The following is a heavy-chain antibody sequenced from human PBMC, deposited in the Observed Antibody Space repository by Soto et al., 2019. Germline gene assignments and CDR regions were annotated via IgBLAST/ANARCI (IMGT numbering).Heavy chain of an antibody. Sequence: PGESLKISCKGSGYSFTSYWIGWVRQMPGKGLEWMGIIYPGDSDTRYSPSFQGQVTISADKSISTAYLQWSSLKASDTAMYYCASTYAWQPHVRGDSSGYYLTDWGQGTLVTVAS. CDR3: ASTYAWQPHVRGDSSGYYLTD. CDR1: GYSFTSYW. CDR2: IYPGDSDT. J-gene: IGHJ4*02. D-gene: IGHD3-22*01. V-gene: IGHV5-51*01.